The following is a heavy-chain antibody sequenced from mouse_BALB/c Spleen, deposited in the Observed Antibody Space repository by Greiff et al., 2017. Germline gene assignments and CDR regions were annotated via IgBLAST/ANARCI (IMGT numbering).Heavy chain of an antibody. CDR3: ASGITTTTRSYYYAMDY. D-gene: IGHD2-4*01. J-gene: IGHJ4*01. V-gene: IGHV2-6-7*01. CDR2: IWGDGST. Sequence: QVQLQQSGPGLVQPSQSLSITCTVSGFSLTGYGVNWVRQPPGKGLEWLGMIWGDGSTDYNSALKSRLSISKDNSKSQVFLKMNSLQTDDTARYYCASGITTTTRSYYYAMDYWGQGTSVTVSS. CDR1: GFSLTGYG.